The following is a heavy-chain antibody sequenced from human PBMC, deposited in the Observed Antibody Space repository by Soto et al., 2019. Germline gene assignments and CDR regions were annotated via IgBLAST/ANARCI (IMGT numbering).Heavy chain of an antibody. V-gene: IGHV3-72*01. CDR1: GFTFSDQF. J-gene: IGHJ1*01. CDR3: AGGATGRATFQH. Sequence: YLRLSCAPSGFTFSDQFLQWVRQAPGKGLEWVALSTNRHNYYTTEYAASVRGRFTVSRDDSKNSLYLQMSSLKTDETAIYYCAGGATGRATFQHWGRGTLVTVSS. CDR2: STNRHNYYTT. D-gene: IGHD2-8*02.